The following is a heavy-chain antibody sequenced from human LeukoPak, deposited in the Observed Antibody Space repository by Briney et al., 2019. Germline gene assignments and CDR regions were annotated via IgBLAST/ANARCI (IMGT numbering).Heavy chain of an antibody. Sequence: GASVKVSCKASGYICSSHIIHGVRQAPGQRLEWMGRSNGDNGNTKYPQEFESRVTITRDKSAKTAYMELSRLRSDDTAVYYCARVRPPREAAAGIGYWGQGTLVTVSS. CDR1: GYICSSHI. CDR2: SNGDNGNT. V-gene: IGHV1-3*02. D-gene: IGHD6-13*01. CDR3: ARVRPPREAAAGIGY. J-gene: IGHJ4*02.